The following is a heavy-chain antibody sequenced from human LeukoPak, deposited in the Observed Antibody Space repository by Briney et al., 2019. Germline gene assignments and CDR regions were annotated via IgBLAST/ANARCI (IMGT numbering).Heavy chain of an antibody. CDR1: GYSITSDYY. CDR3: ASAFITMVRGVNSYVDY. CDR2: IYHSGST. Sequence: SETLSLTCTVSGYSITSDYYWGWIRQPPGKGLECIGTIYHSGSTYYNPSLKSRVTISVDRSKNQFSLKLSSVTAADTAVYYCASAFITMVRGVNSYVDYWGQGTLVTVSS. V-gene: IGHV4-38-2*02. J-gene: IGHJ4*02. D-gene: IGHD3-10*01.